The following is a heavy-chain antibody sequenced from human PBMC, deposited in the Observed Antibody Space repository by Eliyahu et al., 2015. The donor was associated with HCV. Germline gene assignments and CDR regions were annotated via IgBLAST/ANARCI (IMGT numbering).Heavy chain of an antibody. J-gene: IGHJ4*02. Sequence: QVQLVQSGAEVKKPGASVKVSCKASGYTFTGYYMHWVRQAPGQGLEWMGWINPNSGGTNYAQKFQGRVTMTRDTSISTAYMELSRLRSDDTAVYYCARFQLYCSGGSCYSGVREPKIIDYWGQGTLVTVSS. CDR1: GYTFTGYY. CDR3: ARFQLYCSGGSCYSGVREPKIIDY. V-gene: IGHV1-2*02. D-gene: IGHD2-15*01. CDR2: INPNSGGT.